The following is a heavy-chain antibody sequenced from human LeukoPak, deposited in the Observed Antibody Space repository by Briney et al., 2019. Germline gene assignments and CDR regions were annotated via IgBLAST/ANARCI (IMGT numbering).Heavy chain of an antibody. Sequence: PGGSLRLSCAASGFTFSSYCMHWVRHAPAKGVVCVSRINTDGSSTSYADSVKGRFTISRDNAKNTLYLQMNSLRAEDTAVYYCARAAEYSGSYYPNYWGQGTLVTVSS. CDR1: GFTFSSYC. CDR2: INTDGSST. CDR3: ARAAEYSGSYYPNY. V-gene: IGHV3-74*01. D-gene: IGHD1-26*01. J-gene: IGHJ4*02.